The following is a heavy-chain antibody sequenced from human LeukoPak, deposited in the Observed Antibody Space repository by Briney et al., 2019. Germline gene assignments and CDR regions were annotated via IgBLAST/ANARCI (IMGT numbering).Heavy chain of an antibody. Sequence: GGSLRLSCAASGFTFSNAWMNWVRQAPGKGLEWVANIKQDGSGKYYVGSVKGRFSISRDNVKNALYLQMNSLRVEDTGVYYCVRGAYYAAYWGQGTLVTVSS. J-gene: IGHJ4*02. D-gene: IGHD2/OR15-2a*01. V-gene: IGHV3-7*01. CDR1: GFTFSNAW. CDR3: VRGAYYAAY. CDR2: IKQDGSGK.